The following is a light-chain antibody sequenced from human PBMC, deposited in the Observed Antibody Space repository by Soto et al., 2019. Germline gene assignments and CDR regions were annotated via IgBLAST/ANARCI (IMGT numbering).Light chain of an antibody. CDR1: QSVSSSH. CDR2: DAS. Sequence: EIVLTQSPGTLSLSPGDRATLLCRASQSVSSSHLAWYQQKPGQAPRLLIYDASNRATGIPDRFSGSGSGTDFTLTISRLEPEDFAVYYCQQYGSSGTLGQGTKVDIK. J-gene: IGKJ1*01. V-gene: IGKV3-20*01. CDR3: QQYGSSGT.